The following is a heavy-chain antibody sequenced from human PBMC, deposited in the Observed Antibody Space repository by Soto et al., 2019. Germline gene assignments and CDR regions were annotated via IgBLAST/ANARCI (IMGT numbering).Heavy chain of an antibody. Sequence: ASVKVSCKASGYTFTSYGISWVRQAPGQGLEWMGWISAYNGNTNYAQKLQGGVTMTTDTSTSTAYMELRSLRSDDTAVYYCARAFTDYYDSSGYSQYYYYYGMDVWGQGTTVTVSS. V-gene: IGHV1-18*01. J-gene: IGHJ6*02. D-gene: IGHD3-22*01. CDR2: ISAYNGNT. CDR1: GYTFTSYG. CDR3: ARAFTDYYDSSGYSQYYYYYGMDV.